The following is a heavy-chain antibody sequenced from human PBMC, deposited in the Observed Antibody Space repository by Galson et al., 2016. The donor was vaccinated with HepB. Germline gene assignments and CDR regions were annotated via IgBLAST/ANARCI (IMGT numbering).Heavy chain of an antibody. Sequence: LRLSCAASGFIFSRYGMHWVRQAPGKGLEWVAHIWYDGSNKHYADSVKGRFTISRDNSKNTLSLQMNSLRAEDTAVYYCASDSSTGVTGLDYWGQGTLVTVSS. CDR3: ASDSSTGVTGLDY. V-gene: IGHV3-33*01. CDR2: IWYDGSNK. CDR1: GFIFSRYG. J-gene: IGHJ4*02. D-gene: IGHD2-21*02.